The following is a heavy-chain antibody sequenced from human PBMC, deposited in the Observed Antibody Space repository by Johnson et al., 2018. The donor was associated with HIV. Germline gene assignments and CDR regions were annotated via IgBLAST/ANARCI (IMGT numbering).Heavy chain of an antibody. CDR1: GFTVSSNY. D-gene: IGHD6-19*01. CDR2: IKQDGSEK. Sequence: VQLVESGGGLIQPGGSLRLSCAASGFTVSSNYMSWVRQAPGKGLEWVANIKQDGSEKYYVDSVKGRFTISRDNAKNSLYLQMNSLRAEDTAVYYCARDGYSSGWYGNDAFDIWGQGTMVTVSS. CDR3: ARDGYSSGWYGNDAFDI. J-gene: IGHJ3*02. V-gene: IGHV3-7*01.